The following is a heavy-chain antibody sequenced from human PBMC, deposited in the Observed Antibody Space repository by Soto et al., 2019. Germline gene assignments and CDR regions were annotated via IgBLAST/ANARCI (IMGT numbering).Heavy chain of an antibody. CDR2: INSDGSST. CDR3: ARDAGDYSSYYYYMDV. Sequence: GGSLRLTCAASGFTFSSYWMHWVRQAPGKGLVWVSRINSDGSSTSYADSVKGRFTISRDNAKNTLYLQMNSLRAEDTAVYYCARDAGDYSSYYYYMDVWGKGTTVTVSS. J-gene: IGHJ6*03. V-gene: IGHV3-74*01. D-gene: IGHD4-4*01. CDR1: GFTFSSYW.